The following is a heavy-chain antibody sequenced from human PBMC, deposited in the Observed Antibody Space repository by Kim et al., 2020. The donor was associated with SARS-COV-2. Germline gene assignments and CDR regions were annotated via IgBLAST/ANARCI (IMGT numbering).Heavy chain of an antibody. Sequence: SVKVSCKASGGTFSSYTISWVRQAPGQGLEWMGRIIPILGIANYAQKFQGRVTITADKSTSTAYMELSSLRSEDTAVYYCASGILKDGDYYGSGSFWFDPWGQGTLVTVSS. CDR1: GGTFSSYT. CDR2: IIPILGIA. D-gene: IGHD3-10*01. V-gene: IGHV1-69*02. J-gene: IGHJ5*02. CDR3: ASGILKDGDYYGSGSFWFDP.